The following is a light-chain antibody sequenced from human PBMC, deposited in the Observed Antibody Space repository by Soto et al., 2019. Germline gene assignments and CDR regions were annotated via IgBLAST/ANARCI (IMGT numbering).Light chain of an antibody. J-gene: IGKJ1*01. CDR3: QQSYITPWT. V-gene: IGKV1-39*01. CDR2: AAS. CDR1: QTISSY. Sequence: DIQMTQSPSSLSASVGDRITITCRSRQTISSYLNWYQQKPGKPPKLLIYAASSLQTGVPSRFSGSGSGTDFTLTISSLQPEDFATYFCQQSYITPWTFGQGTKVEVK.